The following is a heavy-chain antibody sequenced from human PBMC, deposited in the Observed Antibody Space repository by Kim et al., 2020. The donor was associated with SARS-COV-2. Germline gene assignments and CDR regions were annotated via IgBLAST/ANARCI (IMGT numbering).Heavy chain of an antibody. CDR3: ARARITMIVVDAFDI. J-gene: IGHJ3*02. V-gene: IGHV4-31*02. D-gene: IGHD3-22*01. Sequence: PPHKSRVTISVDTSKNQFSLELSSVTAADTAVYYCARARITMIVVDAFDIWGQGTMVTVSS.